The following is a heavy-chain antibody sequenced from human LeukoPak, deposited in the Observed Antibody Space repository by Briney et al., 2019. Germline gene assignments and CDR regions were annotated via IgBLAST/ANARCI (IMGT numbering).Heavy chain of an antibody. D-gene: IGHD1-26*01. CDR1: GGSVSSYY. Sequence: SETLSLTCTVPGGSVSSYYWNWIRQPPGKGLEWSGNIYYSGGTNYNPSLKTRVTISLDTSKNQFSLKLSSETAADTAVYCCARDWELGYWGQGTLVTVSS. V-gene: IGHV4-59*02. CDR2: IYYSGGT. J-gene: IGHJ4*02. CDR3: ARDWELGY.